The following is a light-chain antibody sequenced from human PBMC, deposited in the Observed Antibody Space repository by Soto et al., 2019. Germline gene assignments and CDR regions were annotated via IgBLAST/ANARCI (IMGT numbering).Light chain of an antibody. CDR1: QRINNW. J-gene: IGKJ1*01. CDR3: QQYNSYSRT. V-gene: IGKV1-5*01. CDR2: DAS. Sequence: DIQMTQSPSTLSASVGDRVTITCRASQRINNWMAWYQQKPGKAPKLLIYDASSLEGGVPSRFSGSGSGTEFTLTISGLQPDDFATYYCQQYNSYSRTFGQGTKVDIK.